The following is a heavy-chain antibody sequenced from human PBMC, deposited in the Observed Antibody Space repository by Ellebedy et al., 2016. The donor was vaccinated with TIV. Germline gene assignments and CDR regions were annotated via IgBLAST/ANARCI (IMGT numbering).Heavy chain of an antibody. CDR1: GGSISSGGYY. D-gene: IGHD6-19*01. V-gene: IGHV4-31*01. CDR2: IYYSGST. J-gene: IGHJ4*02. Sequence: SETLSLTCTVSGGSISSGGYYWSWIRQHPGKGLEWIGYIYYSGSTYYNPSLKSLVTISVDTSKNQFSLKLSSVTAADTAVYYCARDNSGWYDYWGQGTLVTVSS. CDR3: ARDNSGWYDY.